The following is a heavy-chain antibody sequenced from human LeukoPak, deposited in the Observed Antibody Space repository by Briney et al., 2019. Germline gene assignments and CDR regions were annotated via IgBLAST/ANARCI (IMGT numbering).Heavy chain of an antibody. J-gene: IGHJ3*02. CDR3: ARGRILGSFTDAFDI. D-gene: IGHD7-27*01. V-gene: IGHV1-46*01. Sequence: ASVKVSCKASGYTFTSYYIHWVRQAPGQGLEWMGVINPSGGSTNYAQKFQDRVTMTRDTSTTTVYMELSSLRSDDTAVYYCARGRILGSFTDAFDIWGQGTMVTVSS. CDR2: INPSGGST. CDR1: GYTFTSYY.